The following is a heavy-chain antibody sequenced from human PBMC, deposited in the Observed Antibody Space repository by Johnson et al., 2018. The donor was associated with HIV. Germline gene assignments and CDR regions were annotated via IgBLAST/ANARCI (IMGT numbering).Heavy chain of an antibody. CDR1: GFSFDDYD. Sequence: VQLVESGGGVVRPGGSLRLSCAASGFSFDDYDISWVRQAPGKGLEWVSGIYWTGGRTSYADSVKGRFTISRDNAKNSLYLQMNNVRAEDTALYFCARASNSAFDIWGQGTMVTVSS. CDR2: IYWTGGRT. CDR3: ARASNSAFDI. J-gene: IGHJ3*02. V-gene: IGHV3-20*04.